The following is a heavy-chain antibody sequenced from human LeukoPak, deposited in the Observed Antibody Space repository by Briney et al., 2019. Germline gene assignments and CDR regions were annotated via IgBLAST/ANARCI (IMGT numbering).Heavy chain of an antibody. CDR1: GFSLSNYA. CDR2: ISGSSGST. D-gene: IGHD3-16*01. V-gene: IGHV3-23*01. J-gene: IGHJ4*02. CDR3: AKGASDYVEICYFDD. Sequence: PGGALRLSCAVSGFSLSNYAMCCVCEAPGKGVEWVLLISGSSGSTVYADSVKGRFTISRDNSKNTLYLQMNSLRAEDTAVYYCAKGASDYVEICYFDDWGKGTLVTVSS.